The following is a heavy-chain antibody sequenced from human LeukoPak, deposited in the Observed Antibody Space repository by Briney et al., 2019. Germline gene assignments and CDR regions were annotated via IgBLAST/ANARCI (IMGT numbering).Heavy chain of an antibody. Sequence: GGSQRLSCAASGFTFSSYAVSWVRQAPGKGLEWVSAISGSGGSTYYADSVKGRFTISRDNSKNTLYLQMNSLRAEDTAVYYCAKDRSSGWYNSWFDPWGQGTLVTVSS. CDR3: AKDRSSGWYNSWFDP. V-gene: IGHV3-23*01. CDR1: GFTFSSYA. D-gene: IGHD6-19*01. CDR2: ISGSGGST. J-gene: IGHJ5*02.